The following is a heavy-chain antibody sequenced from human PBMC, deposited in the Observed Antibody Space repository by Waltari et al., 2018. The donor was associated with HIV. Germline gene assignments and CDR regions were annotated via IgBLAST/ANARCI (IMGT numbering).Heavy chain of an antibody. J-gene: IGHJ5*02. V-gene: IGHV4-39*01. CDR2: IYYSGST. CDR3: ARKIRSSTNWFDP. Sequence: QLQLQESGPGLVKPSETLSLPCTVSGGSISSSSYYWGWIRQPPGKGLEWIVSIYYSGSTYYNPSLKSRVTISVDTSKNQFSLKLSSVTAADTAVYYCARKIRSSTNWFDPWGQGTLVTVSS. CDR1: GGSISSSSYY. D-gene: IGHD4-17*01.